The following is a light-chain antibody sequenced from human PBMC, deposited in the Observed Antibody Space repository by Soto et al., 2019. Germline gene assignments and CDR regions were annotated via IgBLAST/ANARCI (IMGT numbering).Light chain of an antibody. V-gene: IGKV1-5*03. CDR3: QQYKSYPRT. CDR1: QTIDSW. Sequence: DIQMTQSPSTLSASVGDRVTITCRASQTIDSWLAWYQQKPGKAPNLLISEASTLESGVPSRFSGSESGREFILSISSLQPDDFASYYCQQYKSYPRTFGQGTKVEIK. CDR2: EAS. J-gene: IGKJ1*01.